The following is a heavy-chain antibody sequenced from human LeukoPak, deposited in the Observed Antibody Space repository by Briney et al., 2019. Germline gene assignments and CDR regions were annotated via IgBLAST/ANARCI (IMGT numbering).Heavy chain of an antibody. CDR3: GRVRISAARGYMDV. CDR1: GFTFSSYA. V-gene: IGHV3-64*01. Sequence: GGSLRLSCAGSGFTFSSYAIHWVRQAPGQGLEYVSTIRSKGDNIFYANSVKGRFTISRDNSKNTVYLQMGSLRAEDMAVYYCGRVRISAARGYMDVWGKGTTVTVSS. D-gene: IGHD6-13*01. J-gene: IGHJ6*04. CDR2: IRSKGDNI.